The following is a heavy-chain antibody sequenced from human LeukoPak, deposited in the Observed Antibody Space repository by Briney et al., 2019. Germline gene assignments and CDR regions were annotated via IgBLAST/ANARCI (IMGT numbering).Heavy chain of an antibody. D-gene: IGHD6-13*01. Sequence: ASVKVSCKASGYTFKSYAINWVRQAPGQGLEWLGWISGHNGQSKYAQKFQGRVTLTTDSSTGAAYMELRSLRSDDMAIYYCARRRAAADDFDYWGQGTLVTVSS. CDR2: ISGHNGQS. V-gene: IGHV1-18*03. CDR3: ARRRAAADDFDY. J-gene: IGHJ4*02. CDR1: GYTFKSYA.